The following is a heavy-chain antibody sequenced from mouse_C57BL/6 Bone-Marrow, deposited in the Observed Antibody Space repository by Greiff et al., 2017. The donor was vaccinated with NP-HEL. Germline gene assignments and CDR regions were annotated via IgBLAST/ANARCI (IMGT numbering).Heavy chain of an antibody. CDR1: GYTFTSYG. CDR2: IYPRSGNT. Sequence: KQSCKASGYTFTSYGISWVKQRTGQGLEWIGEIYPRSGNTYYNEKFKGKATLTADKSSSTAYMELRSLTSEDSAVYFCARSYYEGFAYWGQGTLVTVSA. CDR3: ARSYYEGFAY. D-gene: IGHD1-1*01. J-gene: IGHJ3*01. V-gene: IGHV1-81*01.